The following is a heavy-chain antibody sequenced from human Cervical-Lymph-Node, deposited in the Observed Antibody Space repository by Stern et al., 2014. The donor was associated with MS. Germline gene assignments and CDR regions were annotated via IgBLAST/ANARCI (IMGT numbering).Heavy chain of an antibody. V-gene: IGHV2-70*04. CDR1: GFSLTTTGIR. D-gene: IGHD3-10*01. J-gene: IGHJ3*01. CDR2: IDWDDST. Sequence: QVTLRESGPALVRPTQTLTLTCTFSGFSLTTTGIRVIWIRQPPGKALEWLARIDWDDSTFYSTSLRTRLIISKDTSKNQVVLTMTNVDPADTATYYCARTPTYRFAFDVWGQGTVVIVSS. CDR3: ARTPTYRFAFDV.